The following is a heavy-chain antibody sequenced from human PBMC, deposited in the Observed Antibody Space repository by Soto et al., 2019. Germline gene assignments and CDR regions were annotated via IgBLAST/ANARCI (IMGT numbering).Heavy chain of an antibody. CDR1: GFTFSSYA. Sequence: QVQLVESGGGVVQPGRSLRLSCAASGFTFSSYAMHWVRQAPGKGLEWVAVISYDGSNKYYADSVKGRFTISRDNSKNTLYLQMNSLRAEDTAVYYCAREPDIVVVVAAMGYCGQGTLVTVSS. V-gene: IGHV3-30-3*01. CDR2: ISYDGSNK. J-gene: IGHJ4*02. CDR3: AREPDIVVVVAAMGY. D-gene: IGHD2-15*01.